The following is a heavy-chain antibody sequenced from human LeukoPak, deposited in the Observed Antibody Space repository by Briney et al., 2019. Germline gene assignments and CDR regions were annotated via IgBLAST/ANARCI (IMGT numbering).Heavy chain of an antibody. CDR1: GFTLSSFW. J-gene: IGHJ6*02. CDR2: ISSDGSTT. Sequence: GGSLRLSCAASGFTLSSFWMHWVRQAPGKGLVWISRISSDGSTTSYADSVKGRFTNSRDNAKNTLYLQMNSLRAEDTAVYYCARGPPYYFGMDVWGQGTTVTVSS. V-gene: IGHV3-74*01. CDR3: ARGPPYYFGMDV.